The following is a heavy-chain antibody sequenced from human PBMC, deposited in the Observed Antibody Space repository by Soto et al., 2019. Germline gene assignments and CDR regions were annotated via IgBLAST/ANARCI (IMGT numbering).Heavy chain of an antibody. CDR1: GYTFTSYY. V-gene: IGHV1-46*01. D-gene: IGHD6-13*01. CDR3: ARGYLIAAAGTGWFDP. J-gene: IGHJ5*02. Sequence: VASVKVSCKASGYTFTSYYMHWVRQAPGQGLEWMGIINPSGGSTSYAQKFQGRVTMTRDTSTSTVYMELSSLRSEDTAVYYCARGYLIAAAGTGWFDPWRQGTLATVSS. CDR2: INPSGGST.